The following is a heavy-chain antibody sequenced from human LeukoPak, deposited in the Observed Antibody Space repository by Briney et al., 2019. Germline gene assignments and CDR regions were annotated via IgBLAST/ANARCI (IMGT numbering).Heavy chain of an antibody. J-gene: IGHJ4*02. Sequence: ASVKVSCKASGYTFTSYGISWVRQAPGQGLEWMGWISAYNGNTNYAQRLQGRVTMTTDTSTSTAYMELRSLRSDDTAVYYCARNVDIVATSDFDYWGQGTLVTVSS. CDR1: GYTFTSYG. CDR2: ISAYNGNT. V-gene: IGHV1-18*04. D-gene: IGHD5-12*01. CDR3: ARNVDIVATSDFDY.